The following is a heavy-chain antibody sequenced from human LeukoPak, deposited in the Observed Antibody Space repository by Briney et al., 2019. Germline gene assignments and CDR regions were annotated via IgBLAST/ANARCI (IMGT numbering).Heavy chain of an antibody. J-gene: IGHJ6*03. D-gene: IGHD3-16*01. CDR3: PNFGRYYYMDV. Sequence: SETLSLTCAVSGGSISGFYWTWIRQPPGKGREFIGQIHYSGSTDYNPSLKSRITMSVETSKNQFFLSLNSVPGAETAVYYWPNFGRYYYMDVGGKDNTDTVS. CDR2: IHYSGST. V-gene: IGHV4-59*03. CDR1: GGSISGFY.